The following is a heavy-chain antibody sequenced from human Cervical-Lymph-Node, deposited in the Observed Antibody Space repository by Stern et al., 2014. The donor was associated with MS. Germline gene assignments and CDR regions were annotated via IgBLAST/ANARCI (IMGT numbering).Heavy chain of an antibody. J-gene: IGHJ4*02. Sequence: QVQLVQSGGGVVQPGRSLRLSCAASGFTFSSYAMHWVRQAPGKGLEWVAVISYDGSNKYYADSVKGRFTISRDNSKNTLYLQMNSLRAEDTAVYYCARMRAARPHRWDYFDYWGQGTLVTVSS. V-gene: IGHV3-30*04. CDR2: ISYDGSNK. CDR3: ARMRAARPHRWDYFDY. CDR1: GFTFSSYA. D-gene: IGHD6-6*01.